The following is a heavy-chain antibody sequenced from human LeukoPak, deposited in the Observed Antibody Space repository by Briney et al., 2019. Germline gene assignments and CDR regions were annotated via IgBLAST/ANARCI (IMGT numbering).Heavy chain of an antibody. CDR2: ISSSGSTM. CDR3: AKNGGPHGMDV. V-gene: IGHV3-48*03. D-gene: IGHD3-16*01. J-gene: IGHJ6*02. CDR1: GFTFSSYE. Sequence: GGSLRLSCAASGFTFSSYEMNWVRQAPGKGLEWVSYISSSGSTMYSADSVKGRFTTSRDNAKNLVYLQMISLRVEDTAVYYCAKNGGPHGMDVWGQGTTVTVSS.